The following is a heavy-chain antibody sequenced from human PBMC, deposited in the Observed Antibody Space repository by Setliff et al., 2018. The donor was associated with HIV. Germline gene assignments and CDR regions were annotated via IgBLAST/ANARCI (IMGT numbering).Heavy chain of an antibody. J-gene: IGHJ5*02. D-gene: IGHD3-3*01. CDR1: GASISDTIW. CDR2: MFHSGTT. CDR3: AREGVNFWTPPGWFDP. V-gene: IGHV4-4*02. Sequence: PSETLSLTCAVSGASISDTIWWSWVRQSPGKGPEWIGEMFHSGTTHYNPSLKSRVTLSLDKSRNQISLNLSSVTAADTAVYYCAREGVNFWTPPGWFDPWGQGTLVTVSS.